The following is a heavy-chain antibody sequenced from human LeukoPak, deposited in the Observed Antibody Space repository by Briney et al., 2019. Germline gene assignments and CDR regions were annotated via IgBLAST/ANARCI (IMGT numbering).Heavy chain of an antibody. J-gene: IGHJ4*02. V-gene: IGHV1-2*02. CDR1: GYTFTDYY. CDR3: ARPPGRDGYNRYDY. Sequence: ASVKVSCKASGYTFTDYYMHWVRQAPGQGLEWMGWINPDNGGTSYAQKFQGRVTMTRDTSISTAYMELSRLTSDDTAMYYCARPPGRDGYNRYDYWAREPWSPSP. D-gene: IGHD5-24*01. CDR2: INPDNGGT.